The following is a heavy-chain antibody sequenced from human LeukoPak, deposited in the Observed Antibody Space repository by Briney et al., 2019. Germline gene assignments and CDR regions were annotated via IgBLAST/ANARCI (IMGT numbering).Heavy chain of an antibody. J-gene: IGHJ4*02. CDR3: AKGDGSIAAAAYDY. V-gene: IGHV3-30*18. CDR1: GFTFTNYG. Sequence: GGSLRLSCAASGFTFTNYGMHWVRQAPGKGLEWVAVVSSDATNKYYADSVKGRFTISRDNSKNTLYLQMNSLRAEDTAVYYCAKGDGSIAAAAYDYWGQGTLVTVSS. CDR2: VSSDATNK. D-gene: IGHD6-13*01.